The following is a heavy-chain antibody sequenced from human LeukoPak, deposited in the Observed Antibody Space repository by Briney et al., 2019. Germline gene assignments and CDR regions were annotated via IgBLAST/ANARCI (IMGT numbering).Heavy chain of an antibody. CDR1: GYTFTGYY. D-gene: IGHD3-22*01. CDR2: INPNSGGT. Sequence: ASVKVSCKASGYTFTGYYMHWVRQAPGQGLEWMGRINPNSGGTNYAQKFQGGVTMTRDTSISTAYMELSRLRSDDTAVYYCARDWGYYDSSGYYKGSAFDIWGQGTMVTVSS. CDR3: ARDWGYYDSSGYYKGSAFDI. V-gene: IGHV1-2*06. J-gene: IGHJ3*02.